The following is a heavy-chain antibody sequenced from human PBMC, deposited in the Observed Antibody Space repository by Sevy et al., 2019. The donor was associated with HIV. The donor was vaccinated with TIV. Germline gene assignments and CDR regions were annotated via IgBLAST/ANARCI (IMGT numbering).Heavy chain of an antibody. CDR2: IKTDNVNT. D-gene: IGHD3-3*01. V-gene: IGHV1-3*04. CDR3: ARWKGGSFGVVVGQFDS. Sequence: ASVKVSCKASGYSFTNYAIHWVRQAPGQGLEWMGWIKTDNVNTKYSQGFQGSVTITRDRSATTAYMEMCSLRYGDTALYFCARWKGGSFGVVVGQFDSWGQGTLVTVSS. J-gene: IGHJ4*02. CDR1: GYSFTNYA.